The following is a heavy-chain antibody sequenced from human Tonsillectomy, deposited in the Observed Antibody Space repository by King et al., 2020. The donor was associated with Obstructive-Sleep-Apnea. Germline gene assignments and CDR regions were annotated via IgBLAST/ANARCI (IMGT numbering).Heavy chain of an antibody. D-gene: IGHD3-16*01. CDR2: IKQDGSEQ. Sequence: VQLVESGGGLVQPGGSLRLSCGASAFTFSRFWMNWVRQAPGKGLEGVANIKQDGSEQHYVGSVKGRFTISRDNAKNSLFLQMDSLRAEDTAVYYCARTNAPRGGESYYYYGMDVWGQGTTVTVSS. V-gene: IGHV3-7*01. J-gene: IGHJ6*02. CDR1: AFTFSRFW. CDR3: ARTNAPRGGESYYYYGMDV.